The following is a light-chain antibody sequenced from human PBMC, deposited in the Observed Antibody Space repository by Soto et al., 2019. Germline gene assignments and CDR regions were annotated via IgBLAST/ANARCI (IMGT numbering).Light chain of an antibody. J-gene: IGLJ1*01. CDR3: QSYDSSLSAHYV. V-gene: IGLV1-40*01. Sequence: QSVLTQPPSVSGAPGQRVTISCTGSSSNIGATYDVQWYQQLPGTAPKLLIYGNSNRPSGVPNRFSGSKSGTSASLAITGIQADDEADYYCQSYDSSLSAHYVFGTGTKLPVL. CDR2: GNS. CDR1: SSNIGATYD.